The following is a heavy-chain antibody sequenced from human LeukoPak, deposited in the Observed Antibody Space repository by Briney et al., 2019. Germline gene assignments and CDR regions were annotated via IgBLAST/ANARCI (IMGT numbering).Heavy chain of an antibody. CDR3: ARGGDYGYNVPYYYYGMDV. CDR2: IYYSGST. D-gene: IGHD5-24*01. Sequence: SETLSLTCTVSGGSISSYFWSWIRQPPGKGLEWVGYIYYSGSTNYNPSLKSRVTISVDTSKNQFSLKLSSVTAADTAVYYCARGGDYGYNVPYYYYGMDVWGQGTTVTVS. J-gene: IGHJ6*02. V-gene: IGHV4-59*01. CDR1: GGSISSYF.